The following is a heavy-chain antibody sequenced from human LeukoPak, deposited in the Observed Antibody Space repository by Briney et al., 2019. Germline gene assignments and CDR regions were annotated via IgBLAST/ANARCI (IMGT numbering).Heavy chain of an antibody. D-gene: IGHD3-9*01. CDR3: ARVGRYFD. J-gene: IGHJ4*02. CDR2: IYYSGST. CDR1: GGSISSHY. Sequence: SETLSLTCTVSGGSISSHYWSWIRQPPGKGQEWIGYIYYSGSTNYNPSLKSRVTISVDTSKNQFSLKLSSVTAADTAVYYCARVGRYFDWGQGTLVTVSS. V-gene: IGHV4-59*11.